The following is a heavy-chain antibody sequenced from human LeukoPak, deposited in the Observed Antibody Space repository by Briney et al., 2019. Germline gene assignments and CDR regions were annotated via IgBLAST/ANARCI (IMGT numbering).Heavy chain of an antibody. V-gene: IGHV4-39*07. J-gene: IGHJ4*02. CDR1: GGSISSSSYY. D-gene: IGHD3-22*01. CDR3: ARDIGGSGYYFT. CDR2: IYYSGST. Sequence: SETLSLTCTVSGGSISSSSYYWGWIRQPPGKGLEWIGRIYYSGSTYYNPSLKSRVTISVDTSKNQFSLKLSSVTAADTAVYYCARDIGGSGYYFTWGQGTLVTVSS.